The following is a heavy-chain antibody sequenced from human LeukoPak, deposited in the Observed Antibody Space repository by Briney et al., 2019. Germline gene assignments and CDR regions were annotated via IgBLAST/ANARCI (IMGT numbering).Heavy chain of an antibody. CDR3: ARDDNPTYYYDSSGYYSFDY. CDR2: ITSDGTSI. J-gene: IGHJ4*02. CDR1: GFSFSTTW. V-gene: IGHV3-74*03. Sequence: PGGSLRLSCAASGFSFSTTWMHWVRQPPGQGLVWVARITSDGTSISYAESVKGRFTISRDNAKNTLYLQMNSLRVDDTAVYYCARDDNPTYYYDSSGYYSFDYWGQGTLVTVSS. D-gene: IGHD3-22*01.